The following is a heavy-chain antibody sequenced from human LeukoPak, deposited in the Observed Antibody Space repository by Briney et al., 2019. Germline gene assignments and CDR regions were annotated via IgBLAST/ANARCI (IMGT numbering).Heavy chain of an antibody. CDR3: ARRPTTVTTGGVFDY. D-gene: IGHD4-17*01. J-gene: IGHJ4*02. Sequence: GGSLRLSCAASGFTFSDYYMSWIRQAPGKGLEWVSYISSSGSTIYYADSVKGRFTISRDNAKNSLYLQTNSLRAEDTAVYYCARRPTTVTTGGVFDYWGQGTLVTVSS. CDR2: ISSSGSTI. CDR1: GFTFSDYY. V-gene: IGHV3-11*01.